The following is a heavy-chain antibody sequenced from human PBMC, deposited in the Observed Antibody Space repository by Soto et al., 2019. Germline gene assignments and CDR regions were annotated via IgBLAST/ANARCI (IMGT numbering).Heavy chain of an antibody. V-gene: IGHV3-30*18. Sequence: QVQLVQSGGGVVQPGKSLRLSCVGSGFTFGNYAMYWVRQTPGKGLEWVAFISYDGSKRYHADSVKGQFTISRDNPGKTVYLQLDSLRPEVTAVYYCAKGGGAPGYPVDYWGQGTLVTVSS. J-gene: IGHJ4*02. D-gene: IGHD3-9*01. CDR1: GFTFGNYA. CDR3: AKGGGAPGYPVDY. CDR2: ISYDGSKR.